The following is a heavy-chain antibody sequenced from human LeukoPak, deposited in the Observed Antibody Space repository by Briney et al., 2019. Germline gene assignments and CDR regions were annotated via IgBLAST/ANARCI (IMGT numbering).Heavy chain of an antibody. V-gene: IGHV3-21*01. Sequence: PGVSLRRSCSASGFTFSSYSMNWDRQAPGKGLEWVSSISSSSSYIYYADSVKGRFTISRDNAKNSLYLQMNSLRAEDTAVYYCARDVELRPAFDIWGQGTMVTVSS. D-gene: IGHD1-26*01. CDR2: ISSSSSYI. CDR3: ARDVELRPAFDI. J-gene: IGHJ3*02. CDR1: GFTFSSYS.